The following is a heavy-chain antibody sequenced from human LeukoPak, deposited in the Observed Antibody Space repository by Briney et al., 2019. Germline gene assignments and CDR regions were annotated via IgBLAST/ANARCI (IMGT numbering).Heavy chain of an antibody. Sequence: PGGSLRLSCAASGFTFSNAWMSWVRQAPGKGLEWVGRIKSKTDGDTTDYAAPVKGRFTISRDDSKNTLYLQKNSLKTEDTAVYYCTTEVATNKYGGFAFDIWGQGTMVTVSS. CDR2: IKSKTDGDTT. J-gene: IGHJ3*02. D-gene: IGHD5-24*01. V-gene: IGHV3-15*01. CDR1: GFTFSNAW. CDR3: TTEVATNKYGGFAFDI.